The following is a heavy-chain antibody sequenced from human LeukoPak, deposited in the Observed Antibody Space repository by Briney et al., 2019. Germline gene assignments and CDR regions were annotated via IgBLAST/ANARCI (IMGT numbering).Heavy chain of an antibody. J-gene: IGHJ4*02. V-gene: IGHV3-23*01. CDR3: AKDLKYYYDSSGYYPDY. CDR1: GFTFSSYA. D-gene: IGHD3-22*01. CDR2: ISGSGGST. Sequence: PGGSLRLSCAASGFTFSSYAMSWVRQAPGKGLEWVSAISGSGGSTHYADSVKGRFTISRDNSKNTLYLQMNSLRAEDTAVYYCAKDLKYYYDSSGYYPDYWGQGTLVTVSS.